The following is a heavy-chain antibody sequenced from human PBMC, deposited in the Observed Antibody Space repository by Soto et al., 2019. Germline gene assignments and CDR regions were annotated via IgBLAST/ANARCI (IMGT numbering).Heavy chain of an antibody. CDR1: GFTFSGAG. Sequence: GGSLRLSCAGSGFTFSGAGMDWVRQAPGKGLEWVAIIWHDGNNKYYADSVEGRFTISRDNSKNTVDLQMNSLRADDSAVYYCANDVGRIFFAYWGQGILVTVSS. V-gene: IGHV3-33*06. CDR2: IWHDGNNK. CDR3: ANDVGRIFFAY. D-gene: IGHD1-26*01. J-gene: IGHJ4*02.